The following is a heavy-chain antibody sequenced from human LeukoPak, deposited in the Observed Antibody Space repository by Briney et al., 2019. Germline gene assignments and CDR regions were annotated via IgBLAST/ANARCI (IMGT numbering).Heavy chain of an antibody. CDR1: GFTFSNYA. CDR3: ARGHCSSTSCSPFYFDY. J-gene: IGHJ4*02. D-gene: IGHD2-2*01. Sequence: GGSLRLSCAASGFTFSNYAMSWVRQAPGKGLEWVSGISGSGGSTYYADSVTGRFTISRDNSKNTLYLQMNSLRAEDTAVYYCARGHCSSTSCSPFYFDYWGQGTLVTVSS. CDR2: ISGSGGST. V-gene: IGHV3-23*01.